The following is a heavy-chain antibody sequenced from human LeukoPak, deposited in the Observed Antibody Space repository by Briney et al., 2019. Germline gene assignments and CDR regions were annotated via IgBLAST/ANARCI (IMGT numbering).Heavy chain of an antibody. Sequence: PGGSLRLSCAASGFTFSSYWMHWVRQAPGKGLVWVSRMNSDGSSTDYADSVKGRFTISRDNAKNTLFLQMNSLRAEDTAVYYCARGVIYCDYWGQGTLVTVSS. CDR2: MNSDGSST. V-gene: IGHV3-74*01. CDR1: GFTFSSYW. CDR3: ARGVIYCDY. D-gene: IGHD2-21*01. J-gene: IGHJ4*02.